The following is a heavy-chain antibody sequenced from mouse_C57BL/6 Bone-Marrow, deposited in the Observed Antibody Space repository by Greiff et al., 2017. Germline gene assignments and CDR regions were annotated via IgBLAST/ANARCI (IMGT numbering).Heavy chain of an antibody. CDR3: ARPTVVAHYYAMDY. D-gene: IGHD1-1*01. Sequence: EVQLQESGGDLVKPGGSLKLSCAASGFTFSSYGMSWVRQTPDKRLEWVATISSGGSYTYYPDSVKGRFTISRDNAKNTLYLQMSSLKSEDTAMYYFARPTVVAHYYAMDYWGQGTSVTVSS. V-gene: IGHV5-6*01. J-gene: IGHJ4*01. CDR2: ISSGGSYT. CDR1: GFTFSSYG.